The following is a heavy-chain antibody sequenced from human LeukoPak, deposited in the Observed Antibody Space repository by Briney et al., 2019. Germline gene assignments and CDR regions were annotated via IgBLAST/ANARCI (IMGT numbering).Heavy chain of an antibody. D-gene: IGHD2-15*01. J-gene: IGHJ5*02. Sequence: SETLSLTCTVSGGSISSHGYYWGWIRQPPGKGLEWIGTIYYSGSTYYNPSLKSRVTISVDTSKNQFSLKLSSVTAADTAVYYCARDIKCSGGSCALNWFDPWGQGALVTVSS. CDR3: ARDIKCSGGSCALNWFDP. CDR1: GGSISSHGYY. V-gene: IGHV4-39*07. CDR2: IYYSGST.